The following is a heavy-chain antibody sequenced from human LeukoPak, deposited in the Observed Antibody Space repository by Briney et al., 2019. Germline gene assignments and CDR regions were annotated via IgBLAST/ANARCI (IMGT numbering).Heavy chain of an antibody. CDR3: ARRSSGYYYFDY. CDR1: GGSISSYS. D-gene: IGHD3-22*01. V-gene: IGHV4-59*01. CDR2: IYYSGST. J-gene: IGHJ4*02. Sequence: MSSETLSLTCTVSGGSISSYSWSWIRQPPGKGLEWIGYIYYSGSTNYNPSLKSRVTTSVDTSKNQFSLKLRSVTAADTAVYYCARRSSGYYYFDYWGQGTLVTVSS.